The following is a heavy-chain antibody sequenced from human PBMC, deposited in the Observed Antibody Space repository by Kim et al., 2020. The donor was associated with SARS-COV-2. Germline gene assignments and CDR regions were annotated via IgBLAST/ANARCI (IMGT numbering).Heavy chain of an antibody. Sequence: VTGRFTTSRDNAKNTLYLQMHSLRAEDTAVYYCARTYYYDSSGYYFAFDYWGQGTLVTVSS. J-gene: IGHJ4*02. V-gene: IGHV3-74*01. D-gene: IGHD3-22*01. CDR3: ARTYYYDSSGYYFAFDY.